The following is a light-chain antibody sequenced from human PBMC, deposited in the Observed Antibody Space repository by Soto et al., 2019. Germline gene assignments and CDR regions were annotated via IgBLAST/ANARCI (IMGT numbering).Light chain of an antibody. V-gene: IGLV2-8*01. J-gene: IGLJ2*01. Sequence: QSVLTQPPSASGSPGQSVTISCTGTSSDVGLYNYVSWYQQHPGKAPKLMFYEVSKRPSGVPDRFSASKFGNTASLTVSGLQAADEADYYCTSYAGSDNFVVFGGGTKLTVL. CDR3: TSYAGSDNFVV. CDR1: SSDVGLYNY. CDR2: EVS.